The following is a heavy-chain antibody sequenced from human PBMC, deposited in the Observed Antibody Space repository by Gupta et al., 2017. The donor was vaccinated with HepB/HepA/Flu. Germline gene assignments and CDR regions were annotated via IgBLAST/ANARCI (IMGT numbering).Heavy chain of an antibody. D-gene: IGHD6-13*01. J-gene: IGHJ4*02. CDR3: ARDSGSSSWFGGFDS. Sequence: QVQLQESGPGLVKPSQTLSLTCTVSGASISSGSGHYYWSWIRQPAGKGLEFIGRIYSSGSTDYNPSLKSRVTRSVDTSKSQFSLKLTSVTAADTAVYYCARDSGSSSWFGGFDSWGQGTLVTVSS. CDR2: IYSSGST. CDR1: GASISSGSGHYY. V-gene: IGHV4-61*02.